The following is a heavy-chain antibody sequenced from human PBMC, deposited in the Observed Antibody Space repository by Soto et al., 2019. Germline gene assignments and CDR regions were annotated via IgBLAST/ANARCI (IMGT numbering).Heavy chain of an antibody. CDR1: SGSISGFY. CDR2: IFYGGSS. Sequence: SESLSLTCSVSSGSISGFYWSWIRQSPGKGLEWIGRIFYGGSSNSQPSPKRRSSMTGDTSKNQFSLKLSSVTALDTAVYYCARHGRYYVGSGNYYNVDYFDYWGQGTLVTVSS. J-gene: IGHJ4*02. D-gene: IGHD3-10*01. CDR3: ARHGRYYVGSGNYYNVDYFDY. V-gene: IGHV4-59*08.